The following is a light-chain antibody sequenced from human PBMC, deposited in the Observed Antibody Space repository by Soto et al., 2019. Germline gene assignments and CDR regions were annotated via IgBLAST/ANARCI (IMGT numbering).Light chain of an antibody. V-gene: IGKV3-15*01. CDR1: QSVSSN. Sequence: EIVMTQSPATLSVSPGERATLSCRASQSVSSNLAWYQQKPGQAPRLLIYGASTRATGIPARFSGSGSGTEFTLTISSLQSEDFALYYCQHYNNCPRTFGQGTKVQIK. CDR3: QHYNNCPRT. CDR2: GAS. J-gene: IGKJ1*01.